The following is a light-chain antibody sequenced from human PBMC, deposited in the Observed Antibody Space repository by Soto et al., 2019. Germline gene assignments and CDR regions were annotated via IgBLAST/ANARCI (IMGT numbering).Light chain of an antibody. CDR2: EAS. CDR1: QSFRGL. Sequence: QSPLTLPLYARERATLSCRASQSFRGLLAWYQQKPGQAPTLLIYEASNRATGIQARFSGSGSGTDFTLTISSLEPEDFAVYYCQQRYNGTLHSLGQGSRLDIK. CDR3: QQRYNGTLHS. J-gene: IGKJ5*01. V-gene: IGKV3-11*01.